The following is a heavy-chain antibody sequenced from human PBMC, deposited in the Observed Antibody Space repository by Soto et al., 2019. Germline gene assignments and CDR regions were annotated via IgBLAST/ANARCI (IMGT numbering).Heavy chain of an antibody. CDR2: VFYGGT. CDR1: GRSMSSNY. V-gene: IGHV4-59*01. CDR3: ASYRGALYFES. D-gene: IGHD3-16*01. Sequence: PSETLSLTCSVSGRSMSSNYWSWIRQSPDKGPEWLGYVFYGGTDYNPSLGGRVSMSVETSKSQFSLKLTSVTVADTAAYYCASYRGALYFESWGPGILVTVSS. J-gene: IGHJ4*02.